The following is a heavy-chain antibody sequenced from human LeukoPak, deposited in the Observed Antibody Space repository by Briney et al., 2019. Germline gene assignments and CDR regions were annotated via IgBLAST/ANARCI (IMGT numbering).Heavy chain of an antibody. CDR3: ARVRVGSGWTIFDY. CDR2: IYHSGST. Sequence: SGTLSLTCAASGGSISSSNWWSWVRQPPGKGLEWIGEIYHSGSTNYNPSLKSRVTISVDKSKNQFSLKLSSVTAADTAVYYCARVRVGSGWTIFDYWGQGTLVTVSS. J-gene: IGHJ4*02. CDR1: GGSISSSNW. D-gene: IGHD6-19*01. V-gene: IGHV4-4*02.